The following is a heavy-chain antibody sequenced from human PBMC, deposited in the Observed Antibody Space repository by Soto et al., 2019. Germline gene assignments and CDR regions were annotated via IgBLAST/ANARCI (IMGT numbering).Heavy chain of an antibody. CDR1: GYTFTSYD. CDR3: ARERSAAGTGWFDP. Sequence: QVQLVQSGAEVKKSGASVKVSCKASGYTFTSYDINWVRQATGQGLEWMGWMNPNSGNTGYAQKFQGRVTMTRNTSISTAYMELSSLRYEDTAVYYWARERSAAGTGWFDPWGQGTLVTVSS. V-gene: IGHV1-8*01. D-gene: IGHD6-13*01. J-gene: IGHJ5*02. CDR2: MNPNSGNT.